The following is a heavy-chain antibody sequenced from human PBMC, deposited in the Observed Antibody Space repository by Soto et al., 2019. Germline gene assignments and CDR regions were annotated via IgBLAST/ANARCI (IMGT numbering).Heavy chain of an antibody. CDR2: ISAYNGDT. Sequence: ASVKVSCKASGYNFTTYGISWVRQAPGQGLEWMGWISAYNGDTNYAQKFQGRVTMTTDTSTNTGYMELRSLRSDDTAVYFCARGKERSGPYYLDLWGQGTQVTVSS. V-gene: IGHV1-18*04. D-gene: IGHD6-25*01. J-gene: IGHJ4*02. CDR1: GYNFTTYG. CDR3: ARGKERSGPYYLDL.